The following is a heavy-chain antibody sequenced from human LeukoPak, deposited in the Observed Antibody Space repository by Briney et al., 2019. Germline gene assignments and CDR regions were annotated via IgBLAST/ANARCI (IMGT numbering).Heavy chain of an antibody. Sequence: GGSLRLSCATSGFAFSDYWMHWVRQAPGKGLVWVSRINADGSSASYADSVKGRFTISRDNAKNTLYLQMNSLRAEDTAMYYCARDYGRSRDYGMDVWGQGTTVTVSS. V-gene: IGHV3-74*01. CDR3: ARDYGRSRDYGMDV. CDR2: INADGSSA. J-gene: IGHJ6*02. CDR1: GFAFSDYW. D-gene: IGHD3-10*01.